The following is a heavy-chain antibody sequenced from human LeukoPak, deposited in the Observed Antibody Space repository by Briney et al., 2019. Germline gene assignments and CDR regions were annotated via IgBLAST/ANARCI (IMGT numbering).Heavy chain of an antibody. CDR2: ISSSGSTI. J-gene: IGHJ5*02. D-gene: IGHD1-20*01. CDR3: ARDITGTTDDWFDP. Sequence: GGSLRLSCAASGFTFSSYSMNWVRQAPGKGLEWVSSISSSGSTIYYADSVKGRFPISRDNAKNSLYLQMNSLRAEDTAVYYCARDITGTTDDWFDPWGQGTLVTVSS. V-gene: IGHV3-48*04. CDR1: GFTFSSYS.